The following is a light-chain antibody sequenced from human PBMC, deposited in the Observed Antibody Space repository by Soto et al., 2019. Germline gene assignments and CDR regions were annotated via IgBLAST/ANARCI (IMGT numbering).Light chain of an antibody. Sequence: QSALTQPRSVSGSPGQSVTISCTGASSDVGGCNYVSWYQQHPGKAPKVMIYDVSKRPSGVPDRFSGSKSGNTASLTISGLQAEDEADYYCCSYGGSYVFGTGTKLTVL. CDR2: DVS. J-gene: IGLJ1*01. CDR3: CSYGGSYV. CDR1: SSDVGGCNY. V-gene: IGLV2-11*01.